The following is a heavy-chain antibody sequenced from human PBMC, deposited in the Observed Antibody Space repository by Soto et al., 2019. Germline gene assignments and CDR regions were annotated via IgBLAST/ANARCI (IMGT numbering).Heavy chain of an antibody. J-gene: IGHJ4*02. Sequence: SETLSLTCAVSGGSISSGGYTWSWIRQPPGKGLEWIGYIYHSGSTYYNPSLKSRVTISVDTSKNQFSLKLSSVTAADMAVYYCARVLGYCSGGSCYRGYYFDYWGQGTLVTV. D-gene: IGHD2-15*01. CDR1: GGSISSGGYT. CDR3: ARVLGYCSGGSCYRGYYFDY. CDR2: IYHSGST. V-gene: IGHV4-30-2*05.